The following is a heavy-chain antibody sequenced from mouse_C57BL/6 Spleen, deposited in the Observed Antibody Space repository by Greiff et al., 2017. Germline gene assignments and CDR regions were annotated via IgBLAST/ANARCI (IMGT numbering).Heavy chain of an antibody. D-gene: IGHD2-5*01. Sequence: QVQLQQSGAELVRPGASVTLSCKASGYTFTDYEMHWVKQTPVHGLEWIGAIDPETGGTAYNQKFKGKAILTADKSSSTAYMELRSLTSEDSAVYYCTRLSYSNYRSYWGQGTSVTVSS. CDR2: IDPETGGT. V-gene: IGHV1-15*01. J-gene: IGHJ4*01. CDR1: GYTFTDYE. CDR3: TRLSYSNYRSY.